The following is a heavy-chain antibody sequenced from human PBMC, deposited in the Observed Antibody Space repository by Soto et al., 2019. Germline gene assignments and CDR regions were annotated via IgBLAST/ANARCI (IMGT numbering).Heavy chain of an antibody. V-gene: IGHV4-30-4*01. CDR2: IYYSGST. CDR3: ARAGIRVLMVYAMNWFDP. CDR1: GGSISSGDYY. Sequence: PSETLSLTCTVSGGSISSGDYYWSWIRQPPGKGLEWIGYIYYSGSTYYNPSLKSRVTISVDTSKNQFSLKLSSVTAAGTAVYYCARAGIRVLMVYAMNWFDPWGQGTLVTVSS. J-gene: IGHJ5*02. D-gene: IGHD2-8*01.